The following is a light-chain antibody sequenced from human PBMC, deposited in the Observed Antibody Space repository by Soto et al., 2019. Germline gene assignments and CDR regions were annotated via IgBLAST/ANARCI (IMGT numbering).Light chain of an antibody. J-gene: IGLJ3*02. CDR1: SSDVGGYNY. V-gene: IGLV2-8*01. CDR3: SSYTITSAYWV. Sequence: QSALTQPPSASGSPGQSVTISCTGTSSDVGGYNYVSWYQQHPGKAPKLMIYEVSKRPSGVPDRFSGSKSGNTASLTVSGLQAEDEADYYCSSYTITSAYWVFGGGTKLTVL. CDR2: EVS.